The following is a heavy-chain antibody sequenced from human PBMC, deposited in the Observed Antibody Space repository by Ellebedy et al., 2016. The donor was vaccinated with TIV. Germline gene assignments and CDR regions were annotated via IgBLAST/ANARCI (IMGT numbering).Heavy chain of an antibody. CDR1: GGSISSYY. V-gene: IGHV4-4*07. CDR2: IYTSGST. J-gene: IGHJ4*02. D-gene: IGHD3-10*01. CDR3: ARGPRNIWLGEFDRKYYFDY. Sequence: SETLSLTXTVSGGSISSYYWSWIRQPAGKGLEWIGRIYTSGSTNYNPSLKSRVTMSVDTSKNQFSLKLSSVTAADTAVYYCARGPRNIWLGEFDRKYYFDYWGQGTLVTVSS.